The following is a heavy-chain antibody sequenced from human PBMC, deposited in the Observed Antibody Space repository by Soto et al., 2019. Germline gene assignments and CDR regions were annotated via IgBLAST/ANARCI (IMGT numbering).Heavy chain of an antibody. V-gene: IGHV3-74*01. J-gene: IGHJ6*03. D-gene: IGHD3-10*01. CDR1: GFTFSSYW. Sequence: GGSLRLSCAASGFTFSSYWMHWVRQAPGKGLVWVSRINSDGSSTSYADSVKGRFTISRDNAKNTLYLQMNSLRAEDTAVYYCARDPSAQGYGSGSYSEAIYYYYMDVWGKGTTVTVSS. CDR2: INSDGSST. CDR3: ARDPSAQGYGSGSYSEAIYYYYMDV.